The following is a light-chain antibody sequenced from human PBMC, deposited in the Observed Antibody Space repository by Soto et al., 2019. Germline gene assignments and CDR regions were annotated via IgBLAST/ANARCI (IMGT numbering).Light chain of an antibody. CDR2: AAT. CDR3: QPSEHSTMYT. CDR1: QSISSS. V-gene: IGKV1-39*01. Sequence: DIQMTQSPSSLSASVGDRVTITCRASQSISSSLNWYQQKPGKAPKLLIYAATTLQSGVPSRFSGSGSGTEFTLTISGLQTEDFATYYCQPSEHSTMYTFGQGTDLEIK. J-gene: IGKJ2*01.